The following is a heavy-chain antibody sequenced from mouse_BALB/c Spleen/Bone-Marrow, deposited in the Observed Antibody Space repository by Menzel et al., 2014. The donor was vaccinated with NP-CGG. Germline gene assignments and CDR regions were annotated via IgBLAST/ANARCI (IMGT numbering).Heavy chain of an antibody. Sequence: VQLVESGPELVRPGVSVKISCKGSGYTFTDYAVHWVKQSHTKSLEWIGVISTYSGNTNYNQKFKGRATMTVDKSSSTAYVELARLTSEDSAIYFCARGYPGYYSLDYWGQGTSVTVSS. D-gene: IGHD2-14*01. CDR1: GYTFTDYA. V-gene: IGHV1S137*01. CDR2: ISTYSGNT. J-gene: IGHJ4*01. CDR3: ARGYPGYYSLDY.